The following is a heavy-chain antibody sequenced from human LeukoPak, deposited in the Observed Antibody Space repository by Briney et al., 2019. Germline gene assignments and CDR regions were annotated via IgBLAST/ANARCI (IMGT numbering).Heavy chain of an antibody. D-gene: IGHD3-9*01. Sequence: GGSLRLSCTASTFTFNNFAMSWVRQAPGKGLEWVSVISGYGDITYYADSVKGRFTISRDNSENTLFLQMSRLRAEDTAVYYCAKRLRHFDWLLGDGLDVWGQGTTVIVSS. CDR2: ISGYGDIT. CDR1: TFTFNNFA. CDR3: AKRLRHFDWLLGDGLDV. V-gene: IGHV3-23*01. J-gene: IGHJ6*02.